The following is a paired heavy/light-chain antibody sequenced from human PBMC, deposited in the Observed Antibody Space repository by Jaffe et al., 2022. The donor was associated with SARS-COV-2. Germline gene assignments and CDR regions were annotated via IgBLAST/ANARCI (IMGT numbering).Heavy chain of an antibody. CDR1: NGSISGYF. J-gene: IGHJ4*02. CDR2: IHSNGGT. V-gene: IGHV4-4*07. Sequence: QVQLQESGPGLVKPSETLSLSCTVSNGSISGYFWSWIRQSADKGLEWIGRIHSNGGTNLNPSLKSRIILSVDTSKNQFSLKLTSVTAGDTAVYYCARDGVMGAATDMDFWGQGALVTVSS. D-gene: IGHD1-26*01. CDR3: ARDGVMGAATDMDF.
Light chain of an antibody. J-gene: IGKJ2*02. CDR2: KVS. Sequence: DVLMTQSPLSLSVTLGQPASISCMSSQSLVYLDGDTYLHWFHQRPGQSPRRLIYKVSNRDSGVPDRFSGSGSGTEFALNISRVEAEDVGVFYCLQGTHWPRTFGQGTKLEIK. CDR3: LQGTHWPRT. V-gene: IGKV2-30*01. CDR1: QSLVYLDGDTY.